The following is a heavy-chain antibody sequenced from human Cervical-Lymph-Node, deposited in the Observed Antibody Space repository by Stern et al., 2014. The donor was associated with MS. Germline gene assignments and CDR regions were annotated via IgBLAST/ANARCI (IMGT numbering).Heavy chain of an antibody. CDR1: GFTFIRHS. D-gene: IGHD6-19*01. J-gene: IGHJ5*02. V-gene: IGHV3-21*01. Sequence: EVQLVESGGGLVTPGGSLRLSCAASGFTFIRHSMNWVRQTPGKGLEWVSSITSSGDYKYYGDSVKGRFTVSRDNAKNSLYLHLTSLRAEDTAVYYCARDAGFTTGWNWFAPWGQGTLVTVSS. CDR3: ARDAGFTTGWNWFAP. CDR2: ITSSGDYK.